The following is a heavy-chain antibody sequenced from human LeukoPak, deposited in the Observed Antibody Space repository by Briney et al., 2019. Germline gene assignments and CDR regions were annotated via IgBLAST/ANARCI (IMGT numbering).Heavy chain of an antibody. D-gene: IGHD5-18*01. CDR1: GFTFSSYA. Sequence: GGSLRLSCAASGFTFSSYAMSWVRQAPEKGLEWVSAISGSGGSTYYADSVKGRFTISRDNSKNTLYLQMNSLRAEDTAVYYCAKDFIARYSYGYINWFDPWGQGTLVTVSS. CDR3: AKDFIARYSYGYINWFDP. V-gene: IGHV3-23*01. CDR2: ISGSGGST. J-gene: IGHJ5*02.